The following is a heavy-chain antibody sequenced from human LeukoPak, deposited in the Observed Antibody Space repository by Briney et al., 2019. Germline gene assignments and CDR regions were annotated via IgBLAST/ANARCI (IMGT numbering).Heavy chain of an antibody. CDR3: ARVVVPAAMVFDWFDP. CDR2: IKQDGNER. Sequence: GGSLRLSCAASGFTFTTYWMTWVRQAPGKGLEWVANIKQDGNERYYVDSVKGRFTISRDNARNSLYLQMNSLRAEDTAVYYCARVVVPAAMVFDWFDPWGQGTLVTVSS. D-gene: IGHD2-2*01. V-gene: IGHV3-7*01. CDR1: GFTFTTYW. J-gene: IGHJ5*02.